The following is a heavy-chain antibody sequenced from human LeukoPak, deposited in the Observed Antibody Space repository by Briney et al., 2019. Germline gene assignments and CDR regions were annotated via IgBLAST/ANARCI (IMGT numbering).Heavy chain of an antibody. Sequence: PGRSLRLSCAASGFTFSSYGMHWVRQAPGKGLEWVAVISYDGSNKYYADSVKGRFTISRDNSKNTLYLRMNSLRAEDTAVYYCALLQITMVRGVIDMEPFDYWGQGTLVTVSS. CDR1: GFTFSSYG. CDR2: ISYDGSNK. D-gene: IGHD3-10*01. J-gene: IGHJ4*02. V-gene: IGHV3-30*03. CDR3: ALLQITMVRGVIDMEPFDY.